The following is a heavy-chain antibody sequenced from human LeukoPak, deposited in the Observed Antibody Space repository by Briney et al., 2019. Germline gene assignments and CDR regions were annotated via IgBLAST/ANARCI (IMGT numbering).Heavy chain of an antibody. J-gene: IGHJ4*02. CDR2: INHSGST. V-gene: IGHV4-34*01. D-gene: IGHD2-2*02. CDR1: GGSFSGYY. CDR3: ARDTPRGHGFDY. Sequence: PSETLSLTCAVYGGSFSGYYWSWIRQPPGKGLEWIGEINHSGSTNYNPSLKSRVTMSVDTSKNQFSLKLSSVTAADTAVYYCARDTPRGHGFDYWGQGTLVTVSS.